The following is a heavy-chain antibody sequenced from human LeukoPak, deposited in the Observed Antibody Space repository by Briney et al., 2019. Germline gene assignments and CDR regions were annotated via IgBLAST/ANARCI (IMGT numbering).Heavy chain of an antibody. V-gene: IGHV4-31*03. CDR3: ARCEYSYENERVDP. CDR1: GGSISSGGYY. D-gene: IGHD5-18*01. J-gene: IGHJ5*02. CDR2: IYYSGST. Sequence: SQTLSLTCTVSGGSISSGGYYWSWIRQHPGEGLEWIGYIYYSGSTYYNPSLKSRVAISVDTSKNQFSLKLSSVTAADTAVYYCARCEYSYENERVDPWGQGTLVTVSS.